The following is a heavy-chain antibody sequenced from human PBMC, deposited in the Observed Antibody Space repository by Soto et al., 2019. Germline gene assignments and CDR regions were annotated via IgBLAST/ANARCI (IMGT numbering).Heavy chain of an antibody. Sequence: QVHLVQSGAEVKKPGASVKVSCKASGYTFTSYGITWVRQAPGQGLEWMGWISAHNGNTDYAQKLPGRVIVTRDTSTSTAYMELRILRSDDTAVYYCARGRYGDYWGQGALVTVSS. J-gene: IGHJ4*02. CDR1: GYTFTSYG. CDR2: ISAHNGNT. V-gene: IGHV1-18*01. CDR3: ARGRYGDY. D-gene: IGHD1-1*01.